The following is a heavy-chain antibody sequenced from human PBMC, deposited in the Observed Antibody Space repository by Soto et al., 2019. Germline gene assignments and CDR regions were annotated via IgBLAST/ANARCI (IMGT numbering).Heavy chain of an antibody. D-gene: IGHD5-12*01. CDR2: ISTYNGNT. Sequence: QVQLVQSGVEVKRPGASVKVSCKASGYNFLYYGLTWVRQAPGQGLEWMGWISTYNGNTNFAQKLQGRVTMTTDTSTTTAYMELRRLRADDTAMYYCARDRGSCYDYTDAFDTGGQGTMVIVSS. J-gene: IGHJ3*02. CDR3: ARDRGSCYDYTDAFDT. V-gene: IGHV1-18*01. CDR1: GYNFLYYG.